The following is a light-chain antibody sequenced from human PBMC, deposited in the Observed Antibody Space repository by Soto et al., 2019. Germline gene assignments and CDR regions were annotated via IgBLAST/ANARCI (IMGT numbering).Light chain of an antibody. CDR3: QQYNNWPPDRT. CDR1: QSVCSN. Sequence: EIVMPQSPATLSVSPGERATLSCRASQSVCSNLAWYQQKPGQAPRLLIYGASTRANGIPARFSGSGSGTEFTLTISSLQSEDFAIYFCQQYNNWPPDRTFGQGTKVEIK. J-gene: IGKJ1*01. CDR2: GAS. V-gene: IGKV3-15*01.